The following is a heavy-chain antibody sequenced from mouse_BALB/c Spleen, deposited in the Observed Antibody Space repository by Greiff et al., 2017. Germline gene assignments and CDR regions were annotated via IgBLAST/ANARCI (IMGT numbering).Heavy chain of an antibody. V-gene: IGHV1-7*01. CDR1: GYSFTSYW. CDR3: ARPNWTAMDY. CDR2: INPSTGYT. Sequence: LEESGAELAKPGASVKMSCKASGYSFTSYWMHWVKQRPGQGLEWIGYINPSTGYTEYNQKFKDKATLTADKSSSTAYMQLSSLTSEDSAVYYCARPNWTAMDYWGQGTSVTVSS. D-gene: IGHD4-1*01. J-gene: IGHJ4*01.